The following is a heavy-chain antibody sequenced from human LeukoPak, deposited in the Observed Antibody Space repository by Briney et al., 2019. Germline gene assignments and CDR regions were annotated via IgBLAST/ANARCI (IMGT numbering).Heavy chain of an antibody. CDR3: ARDMGSAAGHDY. Sequence: PSETLSLTCAVYGGSFSGYYWSWIRQPPGKGLEWIGEINHSGSTNYNPSLKSRVTISVDTSKNQSSLKLSSVTTADTAVYYCARDMGSAAGHDYWGQGTLVTVSS. CDR2: INHSGST. D-gene: IGHD6-13*01. V-gene: IGHV4-34*01. J-gene: IGHJ4*02. CDR1: GGSFSGYY.